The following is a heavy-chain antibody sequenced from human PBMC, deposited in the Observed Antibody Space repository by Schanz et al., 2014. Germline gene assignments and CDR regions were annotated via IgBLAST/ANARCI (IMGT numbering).Heavy chain of an antibody. J-gene: IGHJ4*02. D-gene: IGHD3-10*01. CDR2: LSGSGAGT. Sequence: EVQLLESGGGLVQPGGSLRLSCAASGFTFSNYAMGWVRQTPGKGLEWVSTLSGSGAGTFYADSVKGRFTISRDNSENTLYLQMNSLRAEDTAVYYCAKQQGVIQQVSDYWGQGTLVTVSS. V-gene: IGHV3-23*01. CDR1: GFTFSNYA. CDR3: AKQQGVIQQVSDY.